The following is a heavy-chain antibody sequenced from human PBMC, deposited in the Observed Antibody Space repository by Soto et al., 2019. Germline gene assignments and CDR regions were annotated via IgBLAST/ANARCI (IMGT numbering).Heavy chain of an antibody. D-gene: IGHD2-15*01. V-gene: IGHV3-23*01. CDR2: ISGSGGST. CDR3: AKVFPKLLPNYWFDP. Sequence: GGSLRLSCAASGFSFSNTRIHWVRQAPGKGLEWVSAISGSGGSTYYADSVKGRFTISRDNSKNTLYLQMNSLRAEDTAVYYCAKVFPKLLPNYWFDPWGQGTLVTVSS. CDR1: GFSFSNTR. J-gene: IGHJ5*02.